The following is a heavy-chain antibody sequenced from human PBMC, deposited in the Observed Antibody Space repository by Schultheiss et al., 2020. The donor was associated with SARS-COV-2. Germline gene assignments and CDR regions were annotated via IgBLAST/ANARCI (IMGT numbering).Heavy chain of an antibody. V-gene: IGHV4-59*01. CDR2: VTSSGST. CDR3: ARVVWYGDYGGYYYYYMDV. D-gene: IGHD4-17*01. J-gene: IGHJ6*03. CDR1: GGASNSFY. Sequence: SETLSLTCPVSGGASNSFYWTWVRQPPGKRREYIRFVTSSGSTNCNPSLKSRVTISVDTSKNQFSLRLRSVTAADTAVYYCARVVWYGDYGGYYYYYMDVWGKGTTVTVSS.